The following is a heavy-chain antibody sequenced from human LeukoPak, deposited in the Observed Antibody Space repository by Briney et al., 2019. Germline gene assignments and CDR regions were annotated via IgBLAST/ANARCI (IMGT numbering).Heavy chain of an antibody. Sequence: GESLKISCKGSGYSFTSYWIGWVRQMPGKGLEWMGIIYPGDSDTRYSPSFQGQVTISADKSISTAYLQWSSLKASDTAMYYCARHGSGYYAFWWFDPWGQGTLVTVSS. CDR1: GYSFTSYW. D-gene: IGHD2-15*01. J-gene: IGHJ5*02. V-gene: IGHV5-51*01. CDR2: IYPGDSDT. CDR3: ARHGSGYYAFWWFDP.